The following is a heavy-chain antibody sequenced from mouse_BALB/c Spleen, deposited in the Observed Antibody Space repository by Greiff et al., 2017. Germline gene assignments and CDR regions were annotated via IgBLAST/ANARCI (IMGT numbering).Heavy chain of an antibody. Sequence: VQLQQSGAELVKPGASVKLSCKASGYTFTRYYMYWVKQRPGQGLEWIGEINPSNGGTNFNEKFKSKATLTVDKSSSTAYMQLSSLTSEDSAVYYCTREDGNYAMDYWGQGTSVTVSS. D-gene: IGHD2-1*01. CDR3: TREDGNYAMDY. CDR1: GYTFTRYY. V-gene: IGHV1S81*02. J-gene: IGHJ4*01. CDR2: INPSNGGT.